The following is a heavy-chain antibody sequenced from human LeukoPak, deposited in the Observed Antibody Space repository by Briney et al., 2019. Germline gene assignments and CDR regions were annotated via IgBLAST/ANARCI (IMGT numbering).Heavy chain of an antibody. CDR1: GFTFSSYW. V-gene: IGHV3-7*01. CDR3: ARENYYDRLYAFDI. D-gene: IGHD3-22*01. CDR2: IKQDGSEK. J-gene: IGHJ3*02. Sequence: GGSLRLSCAASGFTFSSYWMSWVRQAPGKGLEWVANIKQDGSEKYYVDSVKGRFTISRDNAKNSLYLQMNSLRAEDTAVYYCARENYYDRLYAFDIWGQGTMVTASS.